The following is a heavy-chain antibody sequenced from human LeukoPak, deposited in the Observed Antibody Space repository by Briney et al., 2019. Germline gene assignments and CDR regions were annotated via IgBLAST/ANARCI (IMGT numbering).Heavy chain of an antibody. J-gene: IGHJ4*02. CDR3: ARHERYNSGWLAFDF. Sequence: PSETLSLTCTVSGGFISTSSFDWGWIRQPPGKGLEWIGSFSYSGSSYDNPSLKSRVTISADTSKNQFSLMLSSVTAADTAVYYCARHERYNSGWLAFDFWGQGTLVTVSS. V-gene: IGHV4-39*01. D-gene: IGHD6-19*01. CDR2: FSYSGSS. CDR1: GGFISTSSFD.